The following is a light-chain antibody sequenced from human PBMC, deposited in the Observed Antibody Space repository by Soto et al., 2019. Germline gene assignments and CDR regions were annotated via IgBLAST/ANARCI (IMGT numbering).Light chain of an antibody. V-gene: IGLV1-40*01. CDR3: QSYDNSLSGSL. Sequence: QSVLTQPPSVSGAPGQRVTISCTGSSSNIGAGYDVHWYQQLPGTAPKLLMYYNSNRPSGVPDRFSGSKSGTSASLAITGLQAEDEADYYCQSYDNSLSGSLFGGGTKLTVL. J-gene: IGLJ2*01. CDR2: YNS. CDR1: SSNIGAGYD.